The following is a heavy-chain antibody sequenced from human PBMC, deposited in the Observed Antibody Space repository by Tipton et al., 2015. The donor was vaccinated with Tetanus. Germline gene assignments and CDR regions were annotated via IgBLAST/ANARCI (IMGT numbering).Heavy chain of an antibody. D-gene: IGHD3-16*01. CDR3: ARDHGITWGGMGYYYGMDV. Sequence: TLSLTCTVSGDSLSNGDYYWSWIRQPPGKGLESIGYIYYSGSTYYNPSLMSRVTMSVDTSKNQFSLRLSSVTAADTAVYYCARDHGITWGGMGYYYGMDVWGQGTTVTVSS. CDR1: GDSLSNGDYY. J-gene: IGHJ6*02. V-gene: IGHV4-30-4*01. CDR2: IYYSGST.